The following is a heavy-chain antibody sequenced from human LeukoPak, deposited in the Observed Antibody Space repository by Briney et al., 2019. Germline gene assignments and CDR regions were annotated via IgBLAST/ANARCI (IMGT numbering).Heavy chain of an antibody. CDR1: GGSISSYY. V-gene: IGHV4-59*01. J-gene: IGHJ6*03. D-gene: IGHD5-18*01. CDR3: AREDTAMVTHNYYYYMDV. CDR2: IYYSGST. Sequence: TSETLSLTCTVSGGSISSYYWSWIRQPPGKGLEWIGDIYYSGSTNYNPSLKSRVTISVDTSKNQFSLKLSSVTSADTAVYYCAREDTAMVTHNYYYYMDVWGKGTTVTVSS.